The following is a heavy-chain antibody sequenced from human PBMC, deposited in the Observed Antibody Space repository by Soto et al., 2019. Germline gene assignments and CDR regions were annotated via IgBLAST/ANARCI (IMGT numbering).Heavy chain of an antibody. Sequence: QVQLQESGPGLVKPSETLSLTCTVSGGSISSYYWSWIRQPPGKGLEWIGYIYYSGSTNYNPSLKSRVTISVDTSKNQFSLKLSSVTAADTAVYYCARGRVPFSYWGQGTLVTVSS. CDR2: IYYSGST. J-gene: IGHJ4*02. CDR3: ARGRVPFSY. CDR1: GGSISSYY. V-gene: IGHV4-59*01. D-gene: IGHD3-3*01.